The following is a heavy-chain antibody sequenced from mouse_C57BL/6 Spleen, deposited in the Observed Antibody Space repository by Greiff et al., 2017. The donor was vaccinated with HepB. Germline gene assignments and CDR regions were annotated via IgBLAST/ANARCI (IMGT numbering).Heavy chain of an antibody. CDR3: ARSRYSNWNYYAMDY. D-gene: IGHD2-5*01. CDR2: IDPSDSYT. CDR1: GYTFTSYW. Sequence: VQLQQSGAELVRPGTSVKLSCKASGYTFTSYWMHWVKQRPGQGLEWIGVIDPSDSYTNYNQKFKGKATLTVDTSSSTAYMQLSSLTSEDYAVYYCARSRYSNWNYYAMDYWGQGTSVTVSS. J-gene: IGHJ4*01. V-gene: IGHV1-59*01.